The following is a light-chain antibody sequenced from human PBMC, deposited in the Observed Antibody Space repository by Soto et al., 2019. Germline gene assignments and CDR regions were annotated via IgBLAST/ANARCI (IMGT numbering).Light chain of an antibody. CDR1: RHVYINA. Sequence: VVLTQSPATLSLSPGDRATLSCRASRHVYINALGWYQQKPGRTPTLLIYGASTRATDIPDRFSATGSGTDFSLTISGVEPEDSAGYYCQQYGASPFTFGPGTRLEI. J-gene: IGKJ3*01. V-gene: IGKV3-20*01. CDR2: GAS. CDR3: QQYGASPFT.